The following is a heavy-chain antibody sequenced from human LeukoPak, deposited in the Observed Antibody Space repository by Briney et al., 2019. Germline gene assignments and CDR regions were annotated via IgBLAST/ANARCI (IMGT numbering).Heavy chain of an antibody. Sequence: GASVKVSCKASGYTFTSYGISWVRQAPGQGLEWMGWISAYNGNTNYAQKFQGRVTMTRDTSTSTVYMELSSLRSEDTAVYYCARDDNLAKNTMIQGYWGQGTLVTVSS. CDR2: ISAYNGNT. CDR1: GYTFTSYG. CDR3: ARDDNLAKNTMIQGY. V-gene: IGHV1-18*01. D-gene: IGHD3-22*01. J-gene: IGHJ4*02.